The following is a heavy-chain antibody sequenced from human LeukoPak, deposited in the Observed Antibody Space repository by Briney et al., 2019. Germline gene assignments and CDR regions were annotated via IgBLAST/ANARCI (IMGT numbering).Heavy chain of an antibody. V-gene: IGHV4-59*01. J-gene: IGHJ3*01. CDR3: ARKKRADPGFDV. Sequence: SETLSLTCTVSGGSISSYYWSWIRQPPGKGLEWIGYIYYSGSTNYNPSLKSRVTISVDTSKNQFSLKLTSVAAADTAVYYCARKKRADPGFDVWGQGTMVTVSS. CDR2: IYYSGST. CDR1: GGSISSYY.